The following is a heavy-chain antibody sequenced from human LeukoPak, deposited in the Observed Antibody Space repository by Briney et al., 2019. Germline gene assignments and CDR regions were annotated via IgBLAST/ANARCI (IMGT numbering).Heavy chain of an antibody. CDR3: ARGHTWLGLVLRVAFDI. V-gene: IGHV4-34*01. J-gene: IGHJ3*02. Sequence: PSETLSLTCTVFGESLSDYYWGWFRQPPGKGLEWIGEVRRGGGTKYNPSLESRVSMSLDTSRNHFFLNLTSVTAADTAVYFCARGHTWLGLVLRVAFDIWGQGTMVTVSS. CDR2: VRRGGGT. CDR1: GESLSDYY. D-gene: IGHD5-12*01.